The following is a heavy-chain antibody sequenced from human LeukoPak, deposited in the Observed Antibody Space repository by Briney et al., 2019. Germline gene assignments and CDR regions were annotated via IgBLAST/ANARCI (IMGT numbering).Heavy chain of an antibody. CDR3: ARDRGGGWLRELDY. CDR1: GYTFTGYY. J-gene: IGHJ4*02. CDR2: INPNSGDT. D-gene: IGHD5-12*01. Sequence: ASVKVSCKASGYTFTGYYMHWVRQAPGQGLEWMGWINPNSGDTNYAQKFQGRVTMTRDTSISAAYMELSRLRSDDPAVYYCARDRGGGWLRELDYWGQGTLVTVSS. V-gene: IGHV1-2*02.